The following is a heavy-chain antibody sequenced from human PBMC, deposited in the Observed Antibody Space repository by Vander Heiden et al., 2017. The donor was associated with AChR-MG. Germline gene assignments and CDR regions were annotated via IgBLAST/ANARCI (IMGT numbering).Heavy chain of an antibody. J-gene: IGHJ5*02. CDR1: GFSLSNARMG. D-gene: IGHD3-9*01. Sequence: QVTLKESGPVLVKPTETLTLTCTVSGFSLSNARMGVSWIRQPPGKALEWLAHIFSNDEKSYSTSLKSRLTISKDTSKSQVVLTMTNMDPVDTATYYCARISAHYDILTGYYMDNWFDPWGQGTLVTVSS. CDR3: ARISAHYDILTGYYMDNWFDP. CDR2: IFSNDEK. V-gene: IGHV2-26*01.